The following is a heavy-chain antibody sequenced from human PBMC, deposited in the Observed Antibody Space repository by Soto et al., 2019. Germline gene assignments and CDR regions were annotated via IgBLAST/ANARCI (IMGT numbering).Heavy chain of an antibody. J-gene: IGHJ4*02. D-gene: IGHD2-21*01. Sequence: QVQLQESGPGLVRPSETLSLTCTVSGGSISSYYWSWIRQPPGKGLEWIGYVYYRGSTNYNPSLSARVSISLDTSKHQFSLNLPSVTAADTAVYYCARDRAVISFDYWGLGTLVTVSS. CDR1: GGSISSYY. V-gene: IGHV4-59*01. CDR3: ARDRAVISFDY. CDR2: VYYRGST.